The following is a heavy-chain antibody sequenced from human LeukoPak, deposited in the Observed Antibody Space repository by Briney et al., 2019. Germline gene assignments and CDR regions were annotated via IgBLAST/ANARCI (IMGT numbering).Heavy chain of an antibody. CDR2: ISAYNGNT. V-gene: IGHV1-18*01. Sequence: ASVKVSCKASGYTFTSYAMNWVRQAPGQGLEWMGWISAYNGNTNYAQKLQGRVTMTTDTSTSTAYMELRSLRSDDTAVYYCARGRYGDYYDSSGYQIDYWGQGTLVTVSS. CDR3: ARGRYGDYYDSSGYQIDY. D-gene: IGHD3-22*01. J-gene: IGHJ4*02. CDR1: GYTFTSYA.